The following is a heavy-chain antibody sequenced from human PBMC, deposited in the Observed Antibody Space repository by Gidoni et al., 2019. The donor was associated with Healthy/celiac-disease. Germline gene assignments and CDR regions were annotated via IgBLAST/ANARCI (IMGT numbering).Heavy chain of an antibody. CDR1: GFSLSNARMG. J-gene: IGHJ6*02. V-gene: IGHV2-26*01. Sequence: QVTLKEPGPVLVKPTETLTLTCTVSGFSLSNARMGVSWIRQPPGKALEWLAHIFSNDEKSYSTSLKSRLTISKDTSKSQVVLTMTNMDPVDTATYYCARIEAADYYYGMDVWGQGTTVTVSS. CDR2: IFSNDEK. D-gene: IGHD6-13*01. CDR3: ARIEAADYYYGMDV.